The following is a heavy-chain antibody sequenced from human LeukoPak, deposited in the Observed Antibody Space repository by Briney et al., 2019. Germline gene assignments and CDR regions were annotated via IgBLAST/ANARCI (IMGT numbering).Heavy chain of an antibody. Sequence: QSGGSLRLSCAGSGFTFSTYWMSWVRQAPGKGLEWVANIKQDGSKKNYVDSVKGRFTISRDNAKNLLYLQLNSLRAEDTAVYYCARDGFVWISGIDYGWFEHWGHGTLVTVSS. CDR3: ARDGFVWISGIDYGWFEH. CDR2: IKQDGSKK. CDR1: GFTFSTYW. V-gene: IGHV3-7*05. D-gene: IGHD4/OR15-4a*01. J-gene: IGHJ5*02.